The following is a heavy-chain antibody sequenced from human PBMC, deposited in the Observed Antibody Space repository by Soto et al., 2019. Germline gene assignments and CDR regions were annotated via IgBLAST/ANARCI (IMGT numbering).Heavy chain of an antibody. CDR3: VALYCGGDCYTGYYYGMDV. CDR2: INHSGST. CDR1: GGSLSGYY. V-gene: IGHV4-34*01. D-gene: IGHD2-21*02. J-gene: IGHJ6*02. Sequence: SETLSLTCAVYGGSLSGYYCSWIRQPPGKGLEWIGEINHSGSTNYNPSLKSRVTISVDTSKNQVSLKLSSVTAADTAVYYCVALYCGGDCYTGYYYGMDVWGQGTTVTVS.